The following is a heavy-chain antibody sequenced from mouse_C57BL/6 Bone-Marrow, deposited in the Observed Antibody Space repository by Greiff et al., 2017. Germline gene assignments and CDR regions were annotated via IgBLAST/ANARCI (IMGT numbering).Heavy chain of an antibody. V-gene: IGHV5-4*03. CDR2: ISDGGSYT. J-gene: IGHJ2*01. CDR3: ARVRDYDDFDY. D-gene: IGHD2-4*01. Sequence: EVKLVESGGGLVKPGGSLKLSCAASGFTFSSYAMSWVRQTPEKRLEWVATISDGGSYTYYPDNVKGRFTISRDNAKNNLYLQMSHLKSEDTAMYYCARVRDYDDFDYWGQGTTLTVSS. CDR1: GFTFSSYA.